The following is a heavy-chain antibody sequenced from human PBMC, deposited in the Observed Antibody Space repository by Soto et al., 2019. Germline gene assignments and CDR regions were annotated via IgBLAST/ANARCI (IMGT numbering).Heavy chain of an antibody. CDR3: GGAYNWNTAVRS. D-gene: IGHD1-1*01. CDR2: IYYSGST. V-gene: IGHV4-59*01. J-gene: IGHJ4*02. Sequence: PSETLSLTCTVSGGSISSYYWSWIRQPPGKGLEWIGYIYYSGSTNYNPSLKSRVTISVDTSKNQFSLKLSSVTAADTAVYYCGGAYNWNTAVRSWGQGTLVTSPQ. CDR1: GGSISSYY.